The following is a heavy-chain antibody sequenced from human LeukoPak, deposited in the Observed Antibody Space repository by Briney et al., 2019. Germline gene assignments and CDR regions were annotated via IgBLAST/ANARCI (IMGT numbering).Heavy chain of an antibody. D-gene: IGHD3-22*01. CDR2: IWYDGSNK. V-gene: IGHV3-33*01. J-gene: IGHJ4*02. Sequence: GRSLRLSCAASGFTFSSYGMRCVRQAPGKGLEWVAVIWYDGSNKYYADSVKGRFTISRDNSKNTLYLQMNSLRAEDTAVYYCARSKIYDSSGYSSWGYFDYWGQGTLVTVSS. CDR3: ARSKIYDSSGYSSWGYFDY. CDR1: GFTFSSYG.